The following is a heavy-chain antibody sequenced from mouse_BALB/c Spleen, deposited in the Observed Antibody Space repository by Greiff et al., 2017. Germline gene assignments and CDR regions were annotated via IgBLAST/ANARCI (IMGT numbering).Heavy chain of an antibody. J-gene: IGHJ2*01. V-gene: IGHV5-4*02. CDR1: GFTFSDYY. CDR2: ISDGGSYT. Sequence: VQLVESGGGLVKPGGSLKLSCAASGFTFSDYYMYWVRQTPEKRLEWVATISDGGSYTYYPDSVKGRFTISRDNAKNNLYLQMSSLKSEDTAMYYCARGGITYYFDDWGQGTTLTVSS. D-gene: IGHD1-2*01. CDR3: ARGGITYYFDD.